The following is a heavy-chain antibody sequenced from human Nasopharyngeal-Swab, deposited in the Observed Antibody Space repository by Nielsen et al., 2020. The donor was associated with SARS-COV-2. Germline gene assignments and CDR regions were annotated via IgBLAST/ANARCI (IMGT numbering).Heavy chain of an antibody. V-gene: IGHV4-39*01. Sequence: SETLSLTCTVAGGSMSSSGYHWGWIRQPPGKGLEGMGRIHYGGGTYYNPSLSRRVPLAVDASRNQFSLTVPSVTAADTALYYCVRREYSNRLDPWGQGTLVTVSS. CDR3: VRREYSNRLDP. D-gene: IGHD2/OR15-2a*01. J-gene: IGHJ5*02. CDR1: GGSMSSSGYH. CDR2: IHYGGGT.